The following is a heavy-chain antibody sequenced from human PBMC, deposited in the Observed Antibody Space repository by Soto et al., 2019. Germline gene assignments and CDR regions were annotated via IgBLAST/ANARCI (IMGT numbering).Heavy chain of an antibody. CDR3: ARLPPLNYYYYYGMDV. J-gene: IGHJ6*02. CDR1: GGSISSSSYY. V-gene: IGHV4-39*01. Sequence: PSETLSLTCTVSGGSISSSSYYWGWIRQPPGKGLEWIGSIYYSGSTYYNPSLKSRVTISVDTSKNQFSLKLSSVTAADTAVYYCARLPPLNYYYYYGMDVWGQGTTVTVSS. CDR2: IYYSGST.